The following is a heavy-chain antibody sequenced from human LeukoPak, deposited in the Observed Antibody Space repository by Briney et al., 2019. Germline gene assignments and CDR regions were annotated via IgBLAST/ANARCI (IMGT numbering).Heavy chain of an antibody. Sequence: GASVKVSCKASGGTFSNNAFTWVRQAPGQGLEWMGGIIPSYGTPNIAQKFQGRVTITADESTSTAYMELSSLRSEDTAVYYCARVEIAARPPYYYYYMDVWGKGTTVTVSS. J-gene: IGHJ6*03. CDR2: IIPSYGTP. CDR1: GGTFSNNA. V-gene: IGHV1-69*01. D-gene: IGHD6-6*01. CDR3: ARVEIAARPPYYYYYMDV.